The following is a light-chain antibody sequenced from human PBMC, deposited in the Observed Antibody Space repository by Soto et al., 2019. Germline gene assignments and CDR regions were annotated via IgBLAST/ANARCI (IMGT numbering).Light chain of an antibody. CDR3: SSFTSSTTLDV. CDR1: SSDIGGYNY. Sequence: QSVLTQPASVSGSPGQSITISCTGTSSDIGGYNYVSCYQQHPGKVPKLIIFEVTTQPSGVSNRFSGSKSGNTASLTISELQADDEADYYCSSFTSSTTLDVFGTGTKVTVL. V-gene: IGLV2-14*01. CDR2: EVT. J-gene: IGLJ1*01.